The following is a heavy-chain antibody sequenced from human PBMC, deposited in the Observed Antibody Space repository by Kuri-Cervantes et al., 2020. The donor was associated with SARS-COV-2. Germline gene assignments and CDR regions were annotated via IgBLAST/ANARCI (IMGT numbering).Heavy chain of an antibody. V-gene: IGHV3-30*02. CDR2: IRYDGSNK. Sequence: GGSLRLSCAASGFTFSSYGMHWVRQAPGKGLEWVEFIRYDGSNKYYADSVKGRFTISRDNSKNALYLQINSLRAEDAAVYSCARGDIFDSGDSFQDAFDVWGQGTRVTVSS. CDR1: GFTFSSYG. CDR3: ARGDIFDSGDSFQDAFDV. D-gene: IGHD3-9*01. J-gene: IGHJ3*01.